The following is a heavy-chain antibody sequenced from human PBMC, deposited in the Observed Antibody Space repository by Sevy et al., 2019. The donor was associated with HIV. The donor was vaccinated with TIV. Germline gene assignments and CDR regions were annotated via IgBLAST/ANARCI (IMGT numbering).Heavy chain of an antibody. Sequence: ASVNVSCKASGYTFTSYDINWVRQATGQGLEWMGWMNPNSGNTGYAQKFQGRVTMTRNTSISTAYMELSSLRSEDTAVYYCARGYYDYVWGSYRYPYYFDYWGQGTLVTVSS. CDR2: MNPNSGNT. J-gene: IGHJ4*02. V-gene: IGHV1-8*01. D-gene: IGHD3-16*02. CDR1: GYTFTSYD. CDR3: ARGYYDYVWGSYRYPYYFDY.